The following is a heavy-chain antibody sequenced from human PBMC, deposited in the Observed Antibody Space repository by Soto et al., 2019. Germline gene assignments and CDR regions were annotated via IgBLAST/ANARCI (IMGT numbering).Heavy chain of an antibody. J-gene: IGHJ5*02. Sequence: SETLSLTCAVYVWSFSCYYLNWIRQPPGKGLEWIGEIDHSGYTNYNPSLKSRVTISVDTSKNQFSLRLTSVTAADTAVYYCARVRDWFDPWGQGTLVTVSS. V-gene: IGHV4-34*01. D-gene: IGHD3-3*01. CDR3: ARVRDWFDP. CDR2: IDHSGYT. CDR1: VWSFSCYY.